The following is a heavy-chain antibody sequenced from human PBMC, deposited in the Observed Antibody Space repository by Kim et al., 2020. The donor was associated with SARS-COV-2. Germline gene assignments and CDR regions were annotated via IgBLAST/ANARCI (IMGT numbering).Heavy chain of an antibody. CDR2: IIPILGIA. Sequence: SVKVSCKASGGTFSSYAISWVRQAPGQGLEWMGRIIPILGIANYAQKFQGRVTITADKSTSTAYMELSSLRSEDTAVYYCARDRRANNWNDDDFDYWGQGTLVTVSS. CDR3: ARDRRANNWNDDDFDY. V-gene: IGHV1-69*04. CDR1: GGTFSSYA. J-gene: IGHJ4*02. D-gene: IGHD1-20*01.